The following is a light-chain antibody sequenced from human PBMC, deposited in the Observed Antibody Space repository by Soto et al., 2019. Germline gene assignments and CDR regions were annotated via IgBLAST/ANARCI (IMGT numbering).Light chain of an antibody. CDR1: QSVSSTY. CDR2: GAS. V-gene: IGKV3-20*01. CDR3: QQWGSSSWT. J-gene: IGKJ1*01. Sequence: EIVLTQSPGTLSLSPGERATLSCRASQSVSSTYLAWYQQEPGQAPRLLIYGASTRATGIPDRFSGSGSGTDFTLTISRLEPEDFAVYYCQQWGSSSWTFGQGTKVDIK.